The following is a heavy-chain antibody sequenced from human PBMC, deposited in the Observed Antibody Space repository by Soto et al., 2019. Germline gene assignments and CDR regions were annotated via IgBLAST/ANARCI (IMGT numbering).Heavy chain of an antibody. V-gene: IGHV3-7*05. CDR1: GFTFSSYW. D-gene: IGHD3-22*01. Sequence: PGGSLRLSCAASGFTFSSYWMSWVRQAPGKGLEWVANIKQDGSEKYYVDSVKGRFTISRDNAKNSLYLQMNSLRAEDTAVYYCARDYRGYYYDSSGYYGVYYYGMDVWGQGTTVTVSS. CDR3: ARDYRGYYYDSSGYYGVYYYGMDV. J-gene: IGHJ6*02. CDR2: IKQDGSEK.